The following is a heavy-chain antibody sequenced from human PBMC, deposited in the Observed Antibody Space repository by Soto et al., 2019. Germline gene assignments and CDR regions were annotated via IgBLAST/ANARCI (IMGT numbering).Heavy chain of an antibody. CDR1: GGSISSSSYY. CDR2: IYYSGST. V-gene: IGHV4-39*01. Sequence: TSETLSLTCTVSGGSISSSSYYWGWIRQPPGKGLEWIGSIYYSGSTYYNPSLKSRVTISVDTSKNQFSLKLSSVTAADTAVYYCAILYSNHHYFDYWGQGTLVTVSS. CDR3: AILYSNHHYFDY. J-gene: IGHJ4*02. D-gene: IGHD4-4*01.